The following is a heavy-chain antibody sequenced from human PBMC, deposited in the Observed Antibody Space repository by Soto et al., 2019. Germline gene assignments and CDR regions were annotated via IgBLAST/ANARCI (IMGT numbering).Heavy chain of an antibody. CDR3: ARYSHMTTVTTNWFDP. V-gene: IGHV4-59*08. J-gene: IGHJ5*02. CDR1: GGSISSYY. CDR2: IYYSGST. Sequence: SETLSLTCTVSGGSISSYYWSWIRQPPGKGLEWIGYIYYSGSTNYNPSLKSRVTISVDTSKNQFSLKLSSVTAADTAVYYCARYSHMTTVTTNWFDPWGQGTLVTVS. D-gene: IGHD4-17*01.